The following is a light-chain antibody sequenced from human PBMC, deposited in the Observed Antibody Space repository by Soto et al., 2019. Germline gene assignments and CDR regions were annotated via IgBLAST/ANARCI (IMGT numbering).Light chain of an antibody. J-gene: IGKJ1*01. CDR3: QQGFRTPSWT. CDR2: GAS. CDR1: QSISNS. Sequence: DIQLTQSPSSLSASIGDRVTITGRASQSISNSLFWYQLRPGKAPRRLINGASTLQSGVSSRFSGSGSGTEFFLTISDLQPQDFATYYCQQGFRTPSWTFGQGTKV. V-gene: IGKV1-39*01.